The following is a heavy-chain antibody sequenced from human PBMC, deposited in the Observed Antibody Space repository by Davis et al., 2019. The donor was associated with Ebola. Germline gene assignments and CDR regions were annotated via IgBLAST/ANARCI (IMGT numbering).Heavy chain of an antibody. D-gene: IGHD6-6*01. V-gene: IGHV1-3*01. CDR3: ATQHQYSSSPGYY. CDR1: GYTFTSYA. J-gene: IGHJ4*02. Sequence: ASVKVSCKASGYTFTSYAMHWVRQAPGQRLEWMGWINAGNGNTKYSQKFQGRVTITRDTSASTAYMELSSLRSDDTAVYYCATQHQYSSSPGYYWGQGTLVTVSS. CDR2: INAGNGNT.